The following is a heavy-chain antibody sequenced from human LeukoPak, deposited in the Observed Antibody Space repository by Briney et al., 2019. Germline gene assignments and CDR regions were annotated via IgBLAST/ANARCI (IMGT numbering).Heavy chain of an antibody. Sequence: GGSLRLSCAASGFTFDDYAMHWVRQAPGRGLEWVSGISWNSGSIGYADSVRGRFTISRDNAKNSLYLQMNSLRAEDTALYYCAKAPSHYDFWSGSYYFDYWGQGTLVTVSS. CDR3: AKAPSHYDFWSGSYYFDY. D-gene: IGHD3-3*01. CDR1: GFTFDDYA. J-gene: IGHJ4*02. V-gene: IGHV3-9*01. CDR2: ISWNSGSI.